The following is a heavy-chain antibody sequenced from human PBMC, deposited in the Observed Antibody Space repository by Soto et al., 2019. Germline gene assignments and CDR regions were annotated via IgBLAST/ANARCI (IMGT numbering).Heavy chain of an antibody. Sequence: QVQLQESGPGLVKPSQTLSLICTVSGGSISSNGYYWNWIRQYPGKGLEWIGYIYHSGSTYYNPSLKSRVTISLDTSKNRFSLNLSSVTAADTAMYYCARDGGTAMVLDPWGQGTLVTVSS. V-gene: IGHV4-31*03. D-gene: IGHD5-18*01. CDR3: ARDGGTAMVLDP. CDR2: IYHSGST. J-gene: IGHJ5*02. CDR1: GGSISSNGYY.